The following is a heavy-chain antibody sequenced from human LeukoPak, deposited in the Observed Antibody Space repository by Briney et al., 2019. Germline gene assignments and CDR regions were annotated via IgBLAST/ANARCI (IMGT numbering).Heavy chain of an antibody. CDR3: ARDTSSSYGSGSDY. D-gene: IGHD3-10*01. J-gene: IGHJ4*02. CDR2: INWNGGST. Sequence: GGSLRLSCAASGFTFSSYCMSWVRQAPGKGLECVSGINWNGGSTGYADSVKGRFTISRDNAKNSLYLQMNSLRAEDTALYYCARDTSSSYGSGSDYWGQGTLVTVSS. V-gene: IGHV3-20*04. CDR1: GFTFSSYC.